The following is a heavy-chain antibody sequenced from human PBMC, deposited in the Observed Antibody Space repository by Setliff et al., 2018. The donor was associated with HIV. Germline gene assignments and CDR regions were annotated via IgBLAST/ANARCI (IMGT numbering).Heavy chain of an antibody. V-gene: IGHV1-69*05. D-gene: IGHD3-9*01. CDR2: IIPIFGTA. J-gene: IGHJ6*02. Sequence: SVKVSCKASGGTFSSYAISWVRQAPGQGLEWMGGIIPIFGTANYAQKFQGRVTITTDESTSTAYMELSSLRSEDTAVYYCARCRGTRYFDWLPMDVWGQGTTVTVTS. CDR1: GGTFSSYA. CDR3: ARCRGTRYFDWLPMDV.